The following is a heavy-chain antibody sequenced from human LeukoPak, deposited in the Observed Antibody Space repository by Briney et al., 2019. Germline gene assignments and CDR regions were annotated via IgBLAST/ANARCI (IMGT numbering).Heavy chain of an antibody. J-gene: IGHJ4*02. D-gene: IGHD3-16*01. CDR3: AKDLNDYVWGRPYRGAFDY. V-gene: IGHV3-30*02. CDR2: IRYDGSNK. Sequence: GGSLRLSCAASGFTFSSYGMHWVRQAPGKGLEWVAFIRYDGSNKYYADSVRGRFTISRDNSKNTLYLQMNSLRAEDTAVYYCAKDLNDYVWGRPYRGAFDYWGQGTLVTVSS. CDR1: GFTFSSYG.